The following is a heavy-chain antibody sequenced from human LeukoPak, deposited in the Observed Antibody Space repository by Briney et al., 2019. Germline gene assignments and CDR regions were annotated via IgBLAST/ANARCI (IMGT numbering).Heavy chain of an antibody. Sequence: GGSLRLSCSASGFTFNNYVMSWVRQAPGEGLEWVSSISGSGGSTNYADSVKGRFTLSRDNSKNTLYLQMNGLGAGDTAVYFCAKRGLLQLYYAFDCWGQGTLVAVSS. CDR2: ISGSGGST. V-gene: IGHV3-23*01. CDR1: GFTFNNYV. CDR3: AKRGLLQLYYAFDC. D-gene: IGHD5-18*01. J-gene: IGHJ4*02.